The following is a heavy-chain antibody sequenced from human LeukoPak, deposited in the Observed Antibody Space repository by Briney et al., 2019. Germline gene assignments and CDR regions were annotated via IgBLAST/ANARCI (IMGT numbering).Heavy chain of an antibody. J-gene: IGHJ4*02. V-gene: IGHV3-48*03. Sequence: GGSLRLSCAASGFTFSSYKMNWVRQAPGKGLEWVSYISSSGSTIYYTDSVKGRFTISRDNAKNSLYLQMNSLRAEDTAVYYCAREFYYGSGSFDYWGQGTLVTVSS. CDR2: ISSSGSTI. D-gene: IGHD3-10*01. CDR1: GFTFSSYK. CDR3: AREFYYGSGSFDY.